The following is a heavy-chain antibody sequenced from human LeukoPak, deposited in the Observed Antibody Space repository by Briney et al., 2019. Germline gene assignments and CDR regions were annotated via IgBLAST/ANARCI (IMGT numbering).Heavy chain of an antibody. D-gene: IGHD1-26*01. CDR2: IIPIFGTA. CDR1: GGTFSSYA. Sequence: SVKVSCKASGGTFSSYAISWVRQAPGQGLEWMGGIIPIFGTANYAQKFQGRVTITADESTSTAYMELNSLRAEDTAVYYCARLRVGPTQGNDYWGQGTLDTVSS. CDR3: ARLRVGPTQGNDY. J-gene: IGHJ4*02. V-gene: IGHV1-69*13.